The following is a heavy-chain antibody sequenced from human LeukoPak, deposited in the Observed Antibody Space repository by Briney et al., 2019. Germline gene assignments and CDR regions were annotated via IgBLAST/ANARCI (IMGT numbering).Heavy chain of an antibody. CDR3: ARISMTITMVRGVHSWFDP. CDR2: IYYSGST. Sequence: SETLSLTCTVSGGSISSYYWSWIRQPPGKGLEWIGYIYYSGSTNYNPSLKSRVTISVDTSKNQFSLKLSSVTAADTAVYYCARISMTITMVRGVHSWFDPWGQGTLVTVSS. V-gene: IGHV4-59*01. J-gene: IGHJ5*02. D-gene: IGHD3-10*01. CDR1: GGSISSYY.